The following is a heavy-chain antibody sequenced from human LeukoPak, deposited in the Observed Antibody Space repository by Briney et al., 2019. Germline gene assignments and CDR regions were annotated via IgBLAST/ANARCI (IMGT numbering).Heavy chain of an antibody. CDR2: ISSSSSYI. D-gene: IGHD3-9*01. CDR1: GFTFSSYS. J-gene: IGHJ4*02. V-gene: IGHV3-21*01. Sequence: GGSLRLSCAASGFTFSSYSMNWVRQAPGKGLEWVSSISSSSSYIYYADSVKGRFTISRDNAKNSLYLQMNSLRAEDTAVYYCAREYDILTGYYTHQPIEGYWGQGTLVTVSS. CDR3: AREYDILTGYYTHQPIEGY.